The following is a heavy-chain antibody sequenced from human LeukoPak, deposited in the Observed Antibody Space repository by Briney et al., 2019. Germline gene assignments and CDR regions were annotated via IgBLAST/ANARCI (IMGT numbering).Heavy chain of an antibody. Sequence: PSETLSLTCSVSGDSVTSNHWWSWLRQPPGKRLEWIAEIYRGGSPFYNPSLKSRVTISLDKSKNQFPLTLTSVTTADTAVYYCARVVAMPFNYFESWGQGTLVAVSS. D-gene: IGHD2-2*01. J-gene: IGHJ4*02. CDR2: IYRGGSP. CDR3: ARVVAMPFNYFES. V-gene: IGHV4-4*02. CDR1: GDSVTSNHW.